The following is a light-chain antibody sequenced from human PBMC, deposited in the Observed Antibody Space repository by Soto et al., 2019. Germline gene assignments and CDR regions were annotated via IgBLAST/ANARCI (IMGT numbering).Light chain of an antibody. CDR1: QSISTY. Sequence: DIQMTQSPSSLSASVGDRVTITCRASQSISTYVNWYQQKPGKAPKVLICAASSLKSGVPSRFSGSGSGTDFTLTISNLQPADFATYYCQQSHSTPLTFGGGTK. J-gene: IGKJ4*01. V-gene: IGKV1-39*01. CDR2: AAS. CDR3: QQSHSTPLT.